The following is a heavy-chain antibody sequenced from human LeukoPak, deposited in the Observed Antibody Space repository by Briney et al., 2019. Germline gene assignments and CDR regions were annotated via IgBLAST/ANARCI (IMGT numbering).Heavy chain of an antibody. CDR3: AKYTPGRSLDY. D-gene: IGHD5-18*01. CDR2: ISSSGSTI. J-gene: IGHJ4*02. CDR1: GFTFSRYE. V-gene: IGHV3-48*03. Sequence: GGSLRLSCAASGFTFSRYEMNWVRQAPGKGLEWLSYISSSGSTIYCADSVKGRFTISRDNAKNSLYLQMNSLRADDTAVYYCAKYTPGRSLDYWGQGTLVTVSS.